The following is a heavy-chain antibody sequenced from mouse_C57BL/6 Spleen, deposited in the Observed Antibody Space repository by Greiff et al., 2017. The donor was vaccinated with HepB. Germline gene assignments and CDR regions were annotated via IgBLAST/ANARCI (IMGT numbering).Heavy chain of an antibody. V-gene: IGHV5-9*01. CDR1: GFTFSSYT. Sequence: EVQVVESGGGLVKPGGSLKLSCAASGFTFSSYTMSWVRQTPEKRLEWVATISGGGGNTYYPDSVKGRFTISRDNAKNTLYLQMSSLRSEDTALYYCARHPLYSNYFDYWGQGTTLTVAS. J-gene: IGHJ2*01. D-gene: IGHD2-5*01. CDR3: ARHPLYSNYFDY. CDR2: ISGGGGNT.